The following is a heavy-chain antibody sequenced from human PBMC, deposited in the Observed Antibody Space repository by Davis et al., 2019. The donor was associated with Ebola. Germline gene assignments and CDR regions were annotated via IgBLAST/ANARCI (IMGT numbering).Heavy chain of an antibody. V-gene: IGHV3-23*01. D-gene: IGHD3-10*01. CDR3: AKVPGRSPQSPLDY. CDR1: GFAFSSYA. CDR2: ISDSGDST. J-gene: IGHJ4*02. Sequence: GESLKISCAASGFAFSSYAMTWVRQAPGKGLNWVSTISDSGDSTYYADSVKGRFTISRDNSKNTLYLQMNSLRAEDTAVYYCAKVPGRSPQSPLDYWGQGTLVTVSS.